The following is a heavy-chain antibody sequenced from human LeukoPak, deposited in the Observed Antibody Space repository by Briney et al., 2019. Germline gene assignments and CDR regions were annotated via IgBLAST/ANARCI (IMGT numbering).Heavy chain of an antibody. J-gene: IGHJ4*02. CDR1: GFTFSSYS. CDR3: ARYMVRGVIFDY. Sequence: GGSLRLSCAASGFTFSSYSMNWVRQAPGKGLEWVSSISSSSSYIYYADSVKGRFTISRDNAKNSLYLQMNSLRAEDTAVYYCARYMVRGVIFDYWGQGTLVTVSP. D-gene: IGHD3-10*01. CDR2: ISSSSSYI. V-gene: IGHV3-21*04.